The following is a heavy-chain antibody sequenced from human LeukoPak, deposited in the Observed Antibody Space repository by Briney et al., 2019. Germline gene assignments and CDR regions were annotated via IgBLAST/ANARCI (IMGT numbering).Heavy chain of an antibody. V-gene: IGHV4-39*07. Sequence: SETLSLTCTVSGVSISSSSYYWRWIRQPPGKGLEWIGSIYYSGSTYYNPSLKSRVTISVDTSKNQFSLKLSSVTAADTAVYYCARLPDEQLVRETDYWGQGTLVTVSS. CDR2: IYYSGST. D-gene: IGHD6-13*01. J-gene: IGHJ4*02. CDR1: GVSISSSSYY. CDR3: ARLPDEQLVRETDY.